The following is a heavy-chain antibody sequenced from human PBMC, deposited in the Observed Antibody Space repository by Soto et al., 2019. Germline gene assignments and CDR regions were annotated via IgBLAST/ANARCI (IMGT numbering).Heavy chain of an antibody. CDR1: GFTFSNAW. Sequence: EVQLVESGGGLVKPGGSLRLSCAASGFTFSNAWMNWVRQAPGKGLEWVGRIKSKTDGGTTDYAAPVKGRFTISRDDSKNTLYLQMNSLKTEDTAVYYCTTDLGRWLQLRDYWGQGTLVTVSS. D-gene: IGHD5-12*01. CDR2: IKSKTDGGTT. J-gene: IGHJ4*02. V-gene: IGHV3-15*07. CDR3: TTDLGRWLQLRDY.